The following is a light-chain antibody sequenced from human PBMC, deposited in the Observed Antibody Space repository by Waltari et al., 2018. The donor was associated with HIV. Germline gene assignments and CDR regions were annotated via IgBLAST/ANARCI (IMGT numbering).Light chain of an antibody. CDR2: GAS. CDR3: QQYGSSPLT. CDR1: QRVSSSY. V-gene: IGKV3-20*01. J-gene: IGKJ4*01. Sequence: EIVLTQSPGTLSLSPGERATLSCSASQRVSSSYLAWYQQKPGQAPRLLIYGASSRATGIPDRFSGSGSGTDFTLTISRLEPEDFAVYYCQQYGSSPLTFGGGTKVEIK.